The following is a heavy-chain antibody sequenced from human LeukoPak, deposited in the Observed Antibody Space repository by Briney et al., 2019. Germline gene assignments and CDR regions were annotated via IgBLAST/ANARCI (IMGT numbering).Heavy chain of an antibody. D-gene: IGHD2-15*01. J-gene: IGHJ4*02. CDR3: ARDYSVVVVAATFDY. CDR2: ISAYNGNT. Sequence: ASVKVSCKASGYTFTSYGISWVRQAPGQGLEWMGWISAYNGNTNYAQKLQGRVTMTTDTSTSTAYMELRSLRSDDTAVYYCARDYSVVVVAATFDYWGQGILVTVSS. CDR1: GYTFTSYG. V-gene: IGHV1-18*01.